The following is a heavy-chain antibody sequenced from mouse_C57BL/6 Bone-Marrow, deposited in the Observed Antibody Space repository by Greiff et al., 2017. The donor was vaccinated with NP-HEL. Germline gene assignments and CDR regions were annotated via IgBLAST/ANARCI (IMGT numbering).Heavy chain of an antibody. CDR2: ISDGGSYT. J-gene: IGHJ1*03. D-gene: IGHD1-1*01. Sequence: EVKLVESGGGLVKPGGSLKLSCAASGFTFSSYAMSWVRQTPEKRLEWVATISDGGSYTYYPDNVKGRFTISRDNAKNNLYLQMSHLKSEDTAMYYCARDRDYYYGSRGWYFDVWGTGTTVTVSS. CDR3: ARDRDYYYGSRGWYFDV. V-gene: IGHV5-4*03. CDR1: GFTFSSYA.